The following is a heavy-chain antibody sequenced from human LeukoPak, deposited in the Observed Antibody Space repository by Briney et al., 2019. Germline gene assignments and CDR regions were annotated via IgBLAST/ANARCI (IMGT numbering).Heavy chain of an antibody. Sequence: SETLSLTCAVSGGSISSFYWNWIRQPPGKGLEWIGYIYYSGNTDYNPSLKSRVAISVDTSKNQCSLKLNSVTAADTAVYYCARGGYDYGYYFDSWGQGTLVTVSS. CDR2: IYYSGNT. D-gene: IGHD5-12*01. J-gene: IGHJ4*02. CDR3: ARGGYDYGYYFDS. CDR1: GGSISSFY. V-gene: IGHV4-59*01.